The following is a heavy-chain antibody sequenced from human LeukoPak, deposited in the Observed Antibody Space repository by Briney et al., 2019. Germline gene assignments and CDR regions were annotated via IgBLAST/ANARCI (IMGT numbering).Heavy chain of an antibody. CDR2: ISAYNGNT. CDR1: GYTFTSYG. Sequence: GASVKVSCKASGYTFTSYGISWVRQAPGQGLEWMGWISAYNGNTNYAQKLQGRVTMTTDKYTSTAYMELRSLRSDDTAVYYCARDLGGYDILTGYLGNWFDPWGQGTLVTVSS. CDR3: ARDLGGYDILTGYLGNWFDP. D-gene: IGHD3-9*01. J-gene: IGHJ5*02. V-gene: IGHV1-18*04.